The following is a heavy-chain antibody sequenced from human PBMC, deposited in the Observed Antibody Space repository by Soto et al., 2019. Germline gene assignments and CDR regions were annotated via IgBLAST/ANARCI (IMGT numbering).Heavy chain of an antibody. J-gene: IGHJ6*02. CDR3: ARRDASAGLRNYHGMDV. CDR1: GYRLTRYL. CDR2: IYPGDSDT. D-gene: IGHD6-25*01. V-gene: IGHV5-51*01. Sequence: GPAVQRSGKGCGYRLTRYLIGCVRQMHGKGLEWMGIIYPGDSDTKYSPSFQGQVTISADKSISTAYLQWSSLKASDTAMYYCARRDASAGLRNYHGMDVRGQGTTV.